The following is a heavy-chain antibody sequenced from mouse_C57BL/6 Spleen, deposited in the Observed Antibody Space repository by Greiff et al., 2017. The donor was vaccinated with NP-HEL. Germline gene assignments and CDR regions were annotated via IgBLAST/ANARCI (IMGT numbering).Heavy chain of an antibody. J-gene: IGHJ1*03. CDR1: GFTFTDYY. V-gene: IGHV7-3*01. Sequence: EVKVVESGGGLVQPGGSLSLSCAASGFTFTDYYMSWVRQPPGRALEWLGFIRNKANGYTTEYSASVKGRFTISRDNSQSILYLQMNALRAEDSATYYCARGGYFDVWGTGTTVTVSS. CDR3: ARGGYFDV. CDR2: IRNKANGYTT.